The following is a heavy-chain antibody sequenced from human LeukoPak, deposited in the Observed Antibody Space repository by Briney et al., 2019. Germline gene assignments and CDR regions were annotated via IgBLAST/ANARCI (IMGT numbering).Heavy chain of an antibody. D-gene: IGHD3-10*01. CDR2: ISGGGETT. J-gene: IGHJ4*02. V-gene: IGHV3-23*01. CDR3: TRFGELSPLDY. CDR1: GFTFNNYA. Sequence: GGSLRLSCAASGFTFNNYAMNWVRQAPGKGLEWVSSISGGGETTYYADSAKGRFTISRDNSKNTLYLQMSSLRAEDTAVYYCTRFGELSPLDYWGQGTLVTVSS.